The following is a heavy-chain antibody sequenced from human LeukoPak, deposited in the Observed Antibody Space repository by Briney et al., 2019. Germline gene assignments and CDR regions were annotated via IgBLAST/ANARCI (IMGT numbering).Heavy chain of an antibody. Sequence: SETLSLTCTVSGGSISSSSYYWGWVRQPPRKGLEWIGSISYSGSIHYNPSLKSRVTISVDTSKNHFSLRLSSVTAADTAAYYCATLEIGDYYFDYWGQGTLVTVSS. V-gene: IGHV4-39*01. CDR2: ISYSGSI. J-gene: IGHJ4*02. CDR3: ATLEIGDYYFDY. CDR1: GGSISSSSYY. D-gene: IGHD2-21*01.